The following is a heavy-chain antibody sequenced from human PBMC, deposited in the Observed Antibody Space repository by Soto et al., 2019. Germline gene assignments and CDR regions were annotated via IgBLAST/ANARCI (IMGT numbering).Heavy chain of an antibody. Sequence: EVQLVESGGGLVQPGGSLRLSCAASGFTFSSYWMSWVRQAPGKGLEWVANIKQDGSEKYYVDSVKGRFTISRDNAKNSLYLQMNGLRAEDTAVYYCARDNYYGSGSYYSHYYGMDVWGQGTTVTVSS. J-gene: IGHJ6*02. CDR3: ARDNYYGSGSYYSHYYGMDV. CDR2: IKQDGSEK. CDR1: GFTFSSYW. V-gene: IGHV3-7*05. D-gene: IGHD3-10*01.